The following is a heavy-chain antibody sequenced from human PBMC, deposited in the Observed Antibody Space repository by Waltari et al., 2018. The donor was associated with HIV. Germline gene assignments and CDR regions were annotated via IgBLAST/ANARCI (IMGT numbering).Heavy chain of an antibody. CDR1: GGSIRISGHY. CDR3: RYITGTTNHYYYGMDV. J-gene: IGHJ6*02. Sequence: QLPLQESGPGLVKPSETLSLTCPVSGGSIRISGHYWGWIRQPPGKGLEWIGDIYYSGTTYFNPSLKSRVTVSVDTSKNQFSLKLTSVTAADTAVYYCRYITGTTNHYYYGMDVWGQGTTVTVSS. V-gene: IGHV4-39*01. CDR2: IYYSGTT. D-gene: IGHD1-7*01.